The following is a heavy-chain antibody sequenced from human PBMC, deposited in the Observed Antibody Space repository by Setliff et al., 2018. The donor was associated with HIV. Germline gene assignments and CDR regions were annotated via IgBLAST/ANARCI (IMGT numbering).Heavy chain of an antibody. J-gene: IGHJ4*02. V-gene: IGHV3-7*01. D-gene: IGHD2-21*01. CDR1: GFTFSNSG. CDR2: VTPDGGDK. Sequence: PGGSLRLSCAASGFTFSNSGMHWVRQTPGKGLEWVASVTPDGGDKYYANSMRGRFTISRDNGKNAVYLQMNSLTAEDTALYYCVKDLARVIAHWGQGTLVTVSS. CDR3: VKDLARVIAH.